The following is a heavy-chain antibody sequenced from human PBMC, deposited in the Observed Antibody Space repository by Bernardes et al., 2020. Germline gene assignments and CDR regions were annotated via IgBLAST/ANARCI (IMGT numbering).Heavy chain of an antibody. D-gene: IGHD3-3*01. J-gene: IGHJ3*02. CDR2: IRGNGADT. CDR1: GFTFSSYA. V-gene: IGHV3-23*01. Sequence: GGSLRLSCTASGFTFSSYAVSWVRQAPGKGLEWVSAIRGNGADTYYADSVKGRFTISRDNSKNTLYLQMNSLRAEDTAVYYCAKDRNTMNALDMWGQGTTVTVSS. CDR3: AKDRNTMNALDM.